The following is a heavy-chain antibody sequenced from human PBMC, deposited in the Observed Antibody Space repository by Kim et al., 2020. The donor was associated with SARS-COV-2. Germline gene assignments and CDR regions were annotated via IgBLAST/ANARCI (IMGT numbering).Heavy chain of an antibody. Sequence: ASVKVSCKASGYTFTSYGISWVRQAPGQGLEWMGWISAYNGNTNYAQKLQGRVTMTTDTSTSTAYMELRSLRSDDTAVYYCARDGDAYYDSSEDVDVWGQGTTVTVSS. V-gene: IGHV1-18*01. CDR1: GYTFTSYG. J-gene: IGHJ6*02. CDR3: ARDGDAYYDSSEDVDV. CDR2: ISAYNGNT. D-gene: IGHD3-22*01.